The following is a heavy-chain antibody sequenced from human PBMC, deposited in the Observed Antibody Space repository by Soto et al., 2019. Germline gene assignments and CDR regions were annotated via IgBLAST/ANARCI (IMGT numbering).Heavy chain of an antibody. D-gene: IGHD6-13*01. CDR1: GFAFDDYV. Sequence: QPGGSLRLSCAASGFAFDDYVMHWVRQPPGRGLEWVSGITWNGGTIRYVDSVKGRFTISGDNAENSLYLQMNSLRPEDTAVYYCAKGGSAALIAPSGRDNWFDPWGQGTQVTVSS. V-gene: IGHV3-9*01. J-gene: IGHJ5*02. CDR2: ITWNGGTI. CDR3: AKGGSAALIAPSGRDNWFDP.